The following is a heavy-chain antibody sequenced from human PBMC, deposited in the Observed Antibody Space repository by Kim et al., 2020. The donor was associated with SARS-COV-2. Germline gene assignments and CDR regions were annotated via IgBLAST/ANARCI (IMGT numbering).Heavy chain of an antibody. CDR2: INPNSDVT. J-gene: IGHJ4*02. V-gene: IGHV1-2*02. CDR1: GYTFTGYY. D-gene: IGHD1-26*01. Sequence: ASVKVSCKASGYTFTGYYMHWVRQAPGQGLEWMGWINPNSDVTNSAQKFQGRVTMTRDTSISTAYMELSSLRSDDTAVYYCARYSGTYWRFDYWGPGTLV. CDR3: ARYSGTYWRFDY.